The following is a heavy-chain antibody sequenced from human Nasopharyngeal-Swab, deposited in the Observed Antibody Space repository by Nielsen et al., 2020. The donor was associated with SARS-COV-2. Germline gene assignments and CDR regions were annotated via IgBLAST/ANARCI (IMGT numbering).Heavy chain of an antibody. V-gene: IGHV1-69*13. J-gene: IGHJ6*02. CDR1: GGTFSSYA. Sequence: SVKVSCKASGGTFSSYAISWVRQAPGQGLEWMGGIIPIFGTANYAQKFQGRVTITADESTSTAYMELSSLRSDDTAVYYCARDPYSSTSCYECYYYGMDVWGQGTTVTVSS. CDR2: IIPIFGTA. D-gene: IGHD2-2*01. CDR3: ARDPYSSTSCYECYYYGMDV.